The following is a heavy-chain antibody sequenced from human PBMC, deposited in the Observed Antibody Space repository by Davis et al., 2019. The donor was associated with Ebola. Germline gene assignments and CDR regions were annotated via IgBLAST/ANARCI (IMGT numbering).Heavy chain of an antibody. V-gene: IGHV3-15*07. CDR1: GFTFSNAW. CDR2: IKSKTDGGTT. D-gene: IGHD1-1*01. CDR3: TTGYRAYYGMDV. Sequence: PGGFLRLSCAASGFTFSNAWMNWVRQAPGKGLEWVGRIKSKTDGGTTDYAAPVKGRFTISRDDSKNTLYLQMNSLKTEDTAVYYCTTGYRAYYGMDVWGQGTTVTVSS. J-gene: IGHJ6*02.